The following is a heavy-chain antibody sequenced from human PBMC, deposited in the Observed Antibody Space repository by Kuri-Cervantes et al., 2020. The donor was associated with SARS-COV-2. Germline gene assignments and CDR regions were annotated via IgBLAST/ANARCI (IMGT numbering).Heavy chain of an antibody. CDR3: ANGGYTYADDAFDV. D-gene: IGHD5-18*01. V-gene: IGHV3-23*01. CDR1: GFTFSTYA. CDR2: TSASGDKA. J-gene: IGHJ3*01. Sequence: GESLKISCAASGFTFSTYALSWVHQGPGKGLEWVSTTSASGDKAYYADSVKGRFTISRDNSQNTLYLQMYSLRAEDTAVYYCANGGYTYADDAFDVWGQGTMVTVSS.